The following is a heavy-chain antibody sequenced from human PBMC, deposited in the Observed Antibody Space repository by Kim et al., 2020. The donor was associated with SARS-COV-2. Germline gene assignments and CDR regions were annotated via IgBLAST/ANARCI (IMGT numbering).Heavy chain of an antibody. V-gene: IGHV1-69*13. CDR1: GGTFSSYG. CDR3: ATTDLGYCSGDSCYPAPGYFDY. CDR2: IIPIFGSA. J-gene: IGHJ4*02. Sequence: SVKVSCKASGGTFSSYGISWVRQAPGQGLEWMGGIIPIFGSANYAQKFQGRVTITADESTSTAYMELSSLRSEDTAVYYCATTDLGYCSGDSCYPAPGYFDYWGQGTLVTVSS. D-gene: IGHD2-15*01.